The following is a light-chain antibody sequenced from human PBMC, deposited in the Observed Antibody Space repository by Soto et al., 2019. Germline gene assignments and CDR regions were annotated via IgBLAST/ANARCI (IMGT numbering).Light chain of an antibody. J-gene: IGKJ1*01. Sequence: ESLLTQSPGTLSLSPGESATLACSASQSVSSNFLAWDQQKPGQAPRLLIDGASTRATVSPARFSGSGAGTEFTLTISSLQSEDFAVYYCQQYNNWPQTFGQGTKVDIK. CDR1: QSVSSN. V-gene: IGKV3-15*01. CDR3: QQYNNWPQT. CDR2: GAS.